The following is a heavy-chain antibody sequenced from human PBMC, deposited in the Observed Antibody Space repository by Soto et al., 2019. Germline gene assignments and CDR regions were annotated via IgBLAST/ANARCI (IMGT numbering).Heavy chain of an antibody. V-gene: IGHV3-11*03. CDR1: GSTFNDY. CDR3: ATTRGRGPAGYFVD. CDR2: ISTSGDYT. Sequence: SLTLSSAVSGSTFNDYMSWIRQSPGRGLEWVSYISTSGDYTQYADSVQGRFTISRDNAKNSLYLQMNSLKAEDTAVYFCATTRGRGPAGYFVDWGQGTLVTVSS. J-gene: IGHJ4*02. D-gene: IGHD1-26*01.